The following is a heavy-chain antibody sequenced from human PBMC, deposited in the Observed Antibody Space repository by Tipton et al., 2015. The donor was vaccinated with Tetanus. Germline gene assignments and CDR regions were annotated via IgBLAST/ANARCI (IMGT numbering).Heavy chain of an antibody. J-gene: IGHJ5*02. Sequence: LRLSCAVYGGSLSRYYWTWIRQPPGKGLEWIGEVDDSGSTNYSPSLKSRVTISLDTSKNEFSLTLSSVTAADTAVYYCARSTWLYTSTYHRHWLDPWGQGTLVTVSS. CDR2: VDDSGST. D-gene: IGHD6-13*01. V-gene: IGHV4-34*01. CDR3: ARSTWLYTSTYHRHWLDP. CDR1: GGSLSRYY.